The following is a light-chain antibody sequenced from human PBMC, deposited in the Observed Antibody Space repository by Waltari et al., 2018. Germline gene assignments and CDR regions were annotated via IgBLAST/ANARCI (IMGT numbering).Light chain of an antibody. V-gene: IGKV3-15*01. Sequence: EIVMTQSPATLSWSPGERATLTCRASQSVSSSLSWYQQKPGQAPRLLIYGASSRATGIPDRFSGSGSGTDFTLTISSLEPEDVAVYYCLQRSNWPQYSFGQGTKVEIK. CDR3: LQRSNWPQYS. J-gene: IGKJ2*03. CDR1: QSVSSS. CDR2: GAS.